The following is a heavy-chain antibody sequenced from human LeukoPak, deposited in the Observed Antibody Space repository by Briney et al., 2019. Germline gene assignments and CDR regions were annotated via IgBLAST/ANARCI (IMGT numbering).Heavy chain of an antibody. CDR1: GFTFSSYS. Sequence: TGGSLRLSCAASGFTFSSYSMTWVRQAPGKGLEWVSTIGVGGVTTNYADSVKGRFTVSRDNSKSTLYLQMNSLRAEDTAVYYCAKGLSGSYDYWGQGTLVTVSS. D-gene: IGHD1-26*01. CDR3: AKGLSGSYDY. V-gene: IGHV3-23*01. J-gene: IGHJ4*02. CDR2: IGVGGVTT.